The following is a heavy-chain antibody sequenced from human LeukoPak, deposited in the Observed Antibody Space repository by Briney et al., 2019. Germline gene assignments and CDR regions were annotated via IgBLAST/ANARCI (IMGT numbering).Heavy chain of an antibody. Sequence: ASVKVSCKASGYTFTGYYMHWVRQAPGQGLEWMGWINPNSGGTNYAQKFRGRVTMTRDTSISTAYMELSRLRSDDTAVYYCARVPSSSWYYFDYWGQGTLVTVSS. CDR3: ARVPSSSWYYFDY. J-gene: IGHJ4*02. CDR1: GYTFTGYY. CDR2: INPNSGGT. D-gene: IGHD6-13*01. V-gene: IGHV1-2*02.